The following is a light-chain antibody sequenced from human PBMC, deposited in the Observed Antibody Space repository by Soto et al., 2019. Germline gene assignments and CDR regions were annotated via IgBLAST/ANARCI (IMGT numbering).Light chain of an antibody. Sequence: EIVLTQSPATLSLSPGERATLSCRASQSVSNYLAWYQHKPGQAPRLLIYDASNRATGIPARFSGSGSGTDFTLTISRLEPEDFAVYYCQQYGSSRITFGPGTKVDIK. V-gene: IGKV3-20*01. CDR3: QQYGSSRIT. CDR1: QSVSNY. CDR2: DAS. J-gene: IGKJ3*01.